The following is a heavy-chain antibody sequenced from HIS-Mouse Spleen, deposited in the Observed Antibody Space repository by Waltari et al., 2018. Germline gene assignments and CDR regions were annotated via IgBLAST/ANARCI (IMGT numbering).Heavy chain of an antibody. CDR1: GYTFTSYG. CDR2: ISAYNGNT. V-gene: IGHV1-18*01. CDR3: ARAAGDYYDSSGYDAFDI. Sequence: QVQLVQSGAEVKKPGASVKVSCKASGYTFTSYGTSWVRQAPGQGLEWMGWISAYNGNTNYAQKLQGRVTMTTDTSTSTAYMELRSLRSDDTAVYYCARAAGDYYDSSGYDAFDIWGQGTMVTVSS. J-gene: IGHJ3*02. D-gene: IGHD3-22*01.